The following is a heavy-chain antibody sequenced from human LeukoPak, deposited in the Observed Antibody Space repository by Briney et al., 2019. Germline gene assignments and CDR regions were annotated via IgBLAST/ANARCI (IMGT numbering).Heavy chain of an antibody. Sequence: GASVKVSCKASGYTFTSYDINWVRQATGQGLEWMGWMNPNSGNTGYAQKFQGRVTMTRNTSISTAYMELSSLRSEDTAVYCCARKPIVDTALNWFDPWGQGTLVTVSS. CDR3: ARKPIVDTALNWFDP. CDR1: GYTFTSYD. D-gene: IGHD5-18*01. V-gene: IGHV1-8*01. CDR2: MNPNSGNT. J-gene: IGHJ5*02.